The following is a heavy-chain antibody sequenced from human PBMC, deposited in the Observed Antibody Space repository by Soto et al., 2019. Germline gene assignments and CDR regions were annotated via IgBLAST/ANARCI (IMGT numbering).Heavy chain of an antibody. D-gene: IGHD6-13*01. Sequence: PSETLSLTXAVYGGSFSGYYWSWIRQPPGKGLEWIGEINHSGSTNYNPSLKSRVTISVDTSKNQFSLKLSSVTAADTAVYYCARGVYSSSWSPARRYFDYWGQGTLVTVSS. V-gene: IGHV4-34*01. CDR3: ARGVYSSSWSPARRYFDY. CDR2: INHSGST. CDR1: GGSFSGYY. J-gene: IGHJ4*02.